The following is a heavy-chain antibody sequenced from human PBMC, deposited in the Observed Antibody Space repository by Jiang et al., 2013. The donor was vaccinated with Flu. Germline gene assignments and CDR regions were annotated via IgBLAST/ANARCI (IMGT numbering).Heavy chain of an antibody. V-gene: IGHV5-51*01. CDR1: GYTFTDYW. Sequence: GAEVKKPGESLKISCKGSGYTFTDYWIGWVRQMPGKGLEWMGIIYPADSDTRYSPAFQGQVTISADKSIGSAYLQWSSLKASDTATYYCARGKYNTESYWALASFDMWGQGTMVTVSS. D-gene: IGHD3-10*01. J-gene: IGHJ3*02. CDR2: IYPADSDT. CDR3: ARGKYNTESYWALASFDM.